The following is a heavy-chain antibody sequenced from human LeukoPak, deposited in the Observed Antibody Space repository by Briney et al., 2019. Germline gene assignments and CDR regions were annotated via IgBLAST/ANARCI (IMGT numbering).Heavy chain of an antibody. CDR1: GFTFTNYA. D-gene: IGHD4/OR15-4a*01. Sequence: GGSLRLSCAASGFTFTNYAMTWVRHAPGKGLEWVSSISGSDSKTYYADSVKGRLTISRDNAKNTVYLQMSRLRAEDTAIYYCAKDAANYPFFFDFWGQGTPVTVSS. V-gene: IGHV3-23*01. CDR3: AKDAANYPFFFDF. CDR2: ISGSDSKT. J-gene: IGHJ4*02.